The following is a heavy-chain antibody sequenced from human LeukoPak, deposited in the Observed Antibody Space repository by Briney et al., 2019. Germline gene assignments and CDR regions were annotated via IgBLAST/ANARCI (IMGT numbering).Heavy chain of an antibody. V-gene: IGHV3-74*01. J-gene: IGHJ6*03. CDR2: INGDGSRT. D-gene: IGHD3-16*01. Sequence: PGGSVRLSCAASGFTFSSYLMHWLRQGPGKGLVWVSRINGDGSRTTYADSVKGRFTISRDNAKNTLYLQMNSLRAEDTAVYYCARGPSGGYYMDVWGKGTTVTVSS. CDR3: ARGPSGGYYMDV. CDR1: GFTFSSYL.